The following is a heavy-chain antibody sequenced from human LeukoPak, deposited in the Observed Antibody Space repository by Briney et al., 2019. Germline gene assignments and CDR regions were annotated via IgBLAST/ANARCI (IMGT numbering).Heavy chain of an antibody. CDR3: ARDGRPLDY. CDR1: GFTFSNYG. CDR2: ISNDGSNR. V-gene: IGHV3-30*03. Sequence: GGSLRLSCAASGFTFSNYGLHWVRQAPGKGLEWVAVISNDGSNRYYTESVKGRFTISRDNSKNTLYLQMSSLRAEDTAVYYCARDGRPLDYWGQGTLVTVSP. J-gene: IGHJ4*02.